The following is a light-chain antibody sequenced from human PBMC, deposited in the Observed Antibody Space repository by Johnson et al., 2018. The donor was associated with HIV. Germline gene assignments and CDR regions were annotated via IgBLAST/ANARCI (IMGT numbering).Light chain of an antibody. CDR3: GIWDASLSSYV. Sequence: QSVLTQPPSVSAAPGQRVNISCSGNISNIESYFVSWYQQLPGAAPTLLIYEDNKRPSGIPDRFSGSKSGATATLGITGLQTGDEADYYCGIWDASLSSYVFGTGTKVTVL. CDR2: EDN. CDR1: ISNIESYF. V-gene: IGLV1-51*02. J-gene: IGLJ1*01.